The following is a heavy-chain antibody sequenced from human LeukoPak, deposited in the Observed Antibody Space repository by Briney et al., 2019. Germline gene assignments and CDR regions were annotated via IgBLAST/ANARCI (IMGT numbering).Heavy chain of an antibody. V-gene: IGHV4-59*01. CDR1: GGSISSYY. J-gene: IGHJ4*02. CDR3: ARTLRGSLDY. Sequence: SETLSLTCTVSGGSISSYYWSWIRQPPGKGLEWIGYIYYSGSTKYNPSLKSRVTMSVDTSKNQFSLKLSSVTAADTAVYYCARTLRGSLDYWGQGTLVSLSS. CDR2: IYYSGST.